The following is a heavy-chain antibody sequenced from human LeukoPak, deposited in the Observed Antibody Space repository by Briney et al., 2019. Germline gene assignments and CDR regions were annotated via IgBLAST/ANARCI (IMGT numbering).Heavy chain of an antibody. CDR3: ARGGDYYNTTILHI. CDR1: GYTFTSYD. J-gene: IGHJ3*02. V-gene: IGHV1-8*02. CDR2: MNPNSGNT. D-gene: IGHD3-22*01. Sequence: ASVKVSCKASGYTFTSYDINWVRQATGQGPEWMGWMNPNSGNTGYAQKFQGRVTMTRDTSINTAYMELSSLTSEDTAVYYCARGGDYYNTTILHIWGQGTMVTVSS.